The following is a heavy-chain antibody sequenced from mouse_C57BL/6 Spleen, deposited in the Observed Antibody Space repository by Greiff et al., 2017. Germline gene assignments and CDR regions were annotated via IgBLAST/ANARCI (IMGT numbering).Heavy chain of an antibody. J-gene: IGHJ2*01. D-gene: IGHD4-1*01. Sequence: QVQLQQSGPELVKPGASVKISCKASGYAFSSSWMNWVKQRPGKGLEWIGRIYPGDGDTNYNGKFKGKATLTADKSSSTAYMPLSSLTSEDSAVYFCAKLGRTYYFDYWGQGTTLTVSS. CDR2: IYPGDGDT. CDR3: AKLGRTYYFDY. CDR1: GYAFSSSW. V-gene: IGHV1-82*01.